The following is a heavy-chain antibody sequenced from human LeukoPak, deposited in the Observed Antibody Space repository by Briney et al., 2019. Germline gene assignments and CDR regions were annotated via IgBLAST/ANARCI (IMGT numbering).Heavy chain of an antibody. CDR1: GYSFTGYY. CDR3: ARDLEVRGVLYYFDY. D-gene: IGHD3-10*01. CDR2: INPNSGGT. J-gene: IGHJ4*02. V-gene: IGHV1-2*02. Sequence: AASVKVSCKPSGYSFTGYYMRWVRQAPGQGLEWMGWINPNSGGTNYAQKFQDRVTMTRDTSISTAYMELSRLRSDDTAVYYCARDLEVRGVLYYFDYWGQGTLVTVSS.